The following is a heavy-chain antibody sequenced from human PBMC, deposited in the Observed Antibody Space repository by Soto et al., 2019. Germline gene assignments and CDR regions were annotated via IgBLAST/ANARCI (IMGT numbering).Heavy chain of an antibody. J-gene: IGHJ5*01. CDR3: ARKLFDSASGWSSVGWFDS. D-gene: IGHD6-19*01. V-gene: IGHV4-4*02. CDR1: GGSVISSDW. Sequence: QVQLQESGPGLVKPSETLSLSRAVSGGSVISSDWLTWVRQPPGKGLEWIGEISHSGGTNYNPSLKGRVTISVDKSTNQFSLKLSSVTAADTAVYYCARKLFDSASGWSSVGWFDSWGQGTLVTVSS. CDR2: ISHSGGT.